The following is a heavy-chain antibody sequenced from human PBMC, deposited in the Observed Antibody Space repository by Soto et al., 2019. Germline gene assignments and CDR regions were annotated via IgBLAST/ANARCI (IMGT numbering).Heavy chain of an antibody. CDR3: AIRASYYDSSGYFDY. D-gene: IGHD3-22*01. J-gene: IGHJ4*02. CDR1: GFTFSSYW. Sequence: PGGSLRLSCAASGFTFSSYWMHWVRQAPGKGLVWVSRINSDGSSTSYADSVKGRFTISRDNAKNTLYLQMNSLRAEDTAVYYCAIRASYYDSSGYFDYWAQGTLVTVSS. CDR2: INSDGSST. V-gene: IGHV3-74*01.